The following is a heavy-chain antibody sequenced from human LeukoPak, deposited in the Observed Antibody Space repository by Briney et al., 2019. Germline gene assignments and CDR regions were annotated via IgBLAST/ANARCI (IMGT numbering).Heavy chain of an antibody. D-gene: IGHD6-13*01. CDR1: GGPISNYY. CDR3: ARGVYIAAAQYGY. CDR2: IYYSGTT. V-gene: IGHV4-59*01. Sequence: SETLSLTCTVSGGPISNYYWSWIRQPPGKGLEWIGYIYYSGTTNYNPSLKSRVTISVDTSKNQFSLKLNSVTAADTAVYYCARGVYIAAAQYGYWGQGTLVTVSS. J-gene: IGHJ4*02.